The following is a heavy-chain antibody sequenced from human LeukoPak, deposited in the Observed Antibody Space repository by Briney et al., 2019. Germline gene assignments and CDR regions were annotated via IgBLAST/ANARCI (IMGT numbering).Heavy chain of an antibody. CDR2: ISGSGGST. J-gene: IGHJ5*02. D-gene: IGHD3-3*01. CDR1: GFTFSSYA. V-gene: IGHV3-23*01. Sequence: GGSLRLTCAASGFTFSSYAMSWVRQAPGKGLEWVSAISGSGGSTYYADSVKGRFTISRDNSKNTVYLQMNSLRAEDTAVYYCAIRYDFWSGYYSSWGQGTLVTVS. CDR3: AIRYDFWSGYYSS.